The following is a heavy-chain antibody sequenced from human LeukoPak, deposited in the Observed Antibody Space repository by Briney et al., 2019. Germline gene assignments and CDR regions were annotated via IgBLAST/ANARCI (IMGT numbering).Heavy chain of an antibody. D-gene: IGHD5-12*01. Sequence: GGSLRLSCAASGFTVSSNYMSWVRQAPGKGLEWVSVIYSGGSTYYADSVKGRFTISRDNSKNTLYLQMSSLRAEDTAVYYCAKPPGLRRLDPWGQGTLVTVSS. CDR2: IYSGGST. J-gene: IGHJ5*02. CDR1: GFTVSSNY. CDR3: AKPPGLRRLDP. V-gene: IGHV3-53*01.